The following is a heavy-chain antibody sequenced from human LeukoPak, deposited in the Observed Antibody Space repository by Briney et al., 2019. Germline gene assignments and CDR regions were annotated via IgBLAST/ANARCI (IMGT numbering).Heavy chain of an antibody. J-gene: IGHJ4*02. D-gene: IGHD3-22*01. V-gene: IGHV3-49*04. Sequence: PGGSLRLSCTASGFTFGDYAMSWVRQAPGKGLEWVGFIRSKAYGGTTEYAASVKGRFTISRDDSKSIAYLQMNSLKTEDTAVYYCTRDAPAYYYDSSGYKSLWYWGQGTLVTVSS. CDR3: TRDAPAYYYDSSGYKSLWY. CDR2: IRSKAYGGTT. CDR1: GFTFGDYA.